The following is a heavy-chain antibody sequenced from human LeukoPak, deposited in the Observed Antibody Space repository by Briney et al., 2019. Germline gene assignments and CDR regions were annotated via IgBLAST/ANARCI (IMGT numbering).Heavy chain of an antibody. CDR3: ARDLGGYSGYDFDY. CDR1: GFTFSDYY. D-gene: IGHD5-12*01. Sequence: GGSLRLSCAASGFTFSDYYMSWIRQAPGKGLEWVSYISSSSSYTNYADSVKGRFTISRDNAKNSLYLQMNSLRAEDTAVYYCARDLGGYSGYDFDYWGQGTLVTVSP. CDR2: ISSSSSYT. J-gene: IGHJ4*02. V-gene: IGHV3-11*06.